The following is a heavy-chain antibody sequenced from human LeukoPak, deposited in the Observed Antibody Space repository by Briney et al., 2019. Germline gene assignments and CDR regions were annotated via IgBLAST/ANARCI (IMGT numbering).Heavy chain of an antibody. D-gene: IGHD6-13*01. CDR1: GFTFSSYA. CDR3: AKAKSSSWYGRNWFDP. CDR2: ISGSGGST. J-gene: IGHJ5*02. V-gene: IGHV3-23*01. Sequence: GGSLRLPCAASGFTFSSYAMSWVRQAPGKGLEWVSAISGSGGSTYYADSVKGRFTISRDNSKNTLYLQMNSLRAEDTAVYYCAKAKSSSWYGRNWFDPWGQGTLVTVSS.